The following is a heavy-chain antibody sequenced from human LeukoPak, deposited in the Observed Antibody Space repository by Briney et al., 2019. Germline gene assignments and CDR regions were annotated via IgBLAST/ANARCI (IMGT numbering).Heavy chain of an antibody. CDR1: GFTFSNFA. D-gene: IGHD3-22*01. CDR2: ISGNGGST. J-gene: IGHJ4*02. CDR3: AKNGDTSGYYRGYFDY. V-gene: IGHV3-23*01. Sequence: PGGSLRLSCAASGFTFSNFAMSWVRQAPGKGLEWVSAISGNGGSTYYADSVKGRFTISRDSSENTLYLQMNSLRAEDMAVYYCAKNGDTSGYYRGYFDYWGQGTLVTVSS.